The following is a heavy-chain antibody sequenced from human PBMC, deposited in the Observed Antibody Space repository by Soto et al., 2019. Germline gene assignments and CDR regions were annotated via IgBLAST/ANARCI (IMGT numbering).Heavy chain of an antibody. CDR2: IYYSGST. CDR3: ARGGDFWSGPNWFDP. Sequence: SETLSLTCTVSGGSISSGGYYWSWIRQHPGKGLEWIGYIYYSGSTYYNPSLKSRVTISVDTSKNQFSLKLSSVTAADTAVYYCARGGDFWSGPNWFDPWGQGTLVTVSS. J-gene: IGHJ5*02. V-gene: IGHV4-31*03. D-gene: IGHD3-3*01. CDR1: GGSISSGGYY.